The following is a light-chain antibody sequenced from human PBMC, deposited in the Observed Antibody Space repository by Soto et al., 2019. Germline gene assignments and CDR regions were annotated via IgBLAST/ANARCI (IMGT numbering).Light chain of an antibody. CDR2: EVS. Sequence: QSVLTQPASVSGSPEQSIAISCTGTSSNIGAYNYVSWYQQHPGKAPKLMIYEVSNRPSGVSDRFSGSKSGNTASLTISGLQADDEADYYCSSFATISTLLFGGGTKLTVL. V-gene: IGLV2-14*01. CDR3: SSFATISTLL. CDR1: SSNIGAYNY. J-gene: IGLJ3*02.